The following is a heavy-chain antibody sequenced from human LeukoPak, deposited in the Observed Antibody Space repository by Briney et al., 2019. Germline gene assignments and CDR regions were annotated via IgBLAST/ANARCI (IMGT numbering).Heavy chain of an antibody. CDR2: INPNSGGA. J-gene: IGHJ6*03. D-gene: IGHD1-26*01. Sequence: GASVTVSYKASGYTFTGYYMHWVRQAPGQGLEWMGWINPNSGGANYGQKFQGRVTMTRDTSISTAYMELSRLRSDDTAVYYCARAGRSYYYYYMDVWGKGTTVTISS. CDR1: GYTFTGYY. V-gene: IGHV1-2*02. CDR3: ARAGRSYYYYYMDV.